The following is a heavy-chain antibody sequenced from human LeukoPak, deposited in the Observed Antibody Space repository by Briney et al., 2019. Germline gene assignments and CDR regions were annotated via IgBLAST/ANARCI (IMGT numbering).Heavy chain of an antibody. D-gene: IGHD2-8*02. CDR3: ARHDHGYSSGRFDL. J-gene: IGHJ4*02. V-gene: IGHV4-59*01. CDR1: GGSINTYY. Sequence: SETLSLTCTVSGGSINTYYWSWLRQSPGKGLEWIGFISYSGETDYNPSPNGRVTLSVDMSKNQFSLKLISVTTADTAVYYCARHDHGYSSGRFDLWGQGKLVTVSS. CDR2: ISYSGET.